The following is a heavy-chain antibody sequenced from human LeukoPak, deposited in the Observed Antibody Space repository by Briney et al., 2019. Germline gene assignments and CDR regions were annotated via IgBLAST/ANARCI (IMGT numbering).Heavy chain of an antibody. Sequence: GGSLRLSCAASGFTVNNNYMSWVRQAPGKGLEWVSVIYSGGSTYYADSVKGRFTISRDYSKNTLYLQMNSLRAEDTAVYYCARGIDYYSSDYWGQGTLVTVSS. CDR1: GFTVNNNY. J-gene: IGHJ4*02. D-gene: IGHD2-21*01. CDR3: ARGIDYYSSDY. CDR2: IYSGGST. V-gene: IGHV3-53*01.